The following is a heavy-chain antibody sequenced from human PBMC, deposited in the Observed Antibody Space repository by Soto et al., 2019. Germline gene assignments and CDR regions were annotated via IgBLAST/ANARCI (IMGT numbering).Heavy chain of an antibody. J-gene: IGHJ4*02. CDR2: ISYDGSNK. D-gene: IGHD6-19*01. V-gene: IGHV3-30*18. CDR1: GFTFSSYG. CDR3: AKDIVGIPGTTEQWLVPYFDY. Sequence: GGSLRLSCAASGFTFSSYGMHWVRQAPGKGLEWVAVISYDGSNKYYADSVKGRFTISRDNSKNTLYLQMNSLRAEDTAVYYCAKDIVGIPGTTEQWLVPYFDYWGQGTLVTVSS.